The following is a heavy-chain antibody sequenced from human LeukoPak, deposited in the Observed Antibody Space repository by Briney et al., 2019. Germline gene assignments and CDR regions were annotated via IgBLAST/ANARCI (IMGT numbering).Heavy chain of an antibody. Sequence: GSVKVSCKASGYTFTGYYMQWVRQAPGQGLEGMGWINANSGDTISAQKFQGRVTITRDTSISTAYMEVSRRRSDDTGVFYCAPSPREPYSYNDYWGQGTLVTVSS. J-gene: IGHJ4*02. D-gene: IGHD5-18*01. CDR3: APSPREPYSYNDY. CDR1: GYTFTGYY. V-gene: IGHV1-2*02. CDR2: INANSGDT.